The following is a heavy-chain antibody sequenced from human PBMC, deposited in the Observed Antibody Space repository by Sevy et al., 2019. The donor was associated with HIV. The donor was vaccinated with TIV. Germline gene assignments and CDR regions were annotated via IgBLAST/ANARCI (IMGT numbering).Heavy chain of an antibody. Sequence: GGSLRLSCAASGFTFSSFGMHWVRQAPGKGLEWLAVIWFDGSNTYYADSVRGRFTISRDIAKNTLHLQMNSLRAENTAVYYWARDLEFFDNGDYGPAFMHDFWGHGTLVTVSS. J-gene: IGHJ4*01. CDR1: GFTFSSFG. D-gene: IGHD4-17*01. CDR2: IWFDGSNT. CDR3: ARDLEFFDNGDYGPAFMHDF. V-gene: IGHV3-33*01.